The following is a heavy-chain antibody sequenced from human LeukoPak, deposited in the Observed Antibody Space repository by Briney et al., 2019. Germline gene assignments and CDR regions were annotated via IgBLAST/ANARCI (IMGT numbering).Heavy chain of an antibody. CDR2: INHSGST. J-gene: IGHJ4*02. D-gene: IGHD2-8*01. CDR1: GGSFSGYY. CDR3: ARGDARHFDY. Sequence: SETPSLTCAVYGGSFSGYYWSWIRQPPGKGLEWIGEINHSGSTNYNPSLKSRVTISVDTSKNQFSLKLSSVTAADTAVYYCARGDARHFDYWGQGTLVTVSS. V-gene: IGHV4-34*01.